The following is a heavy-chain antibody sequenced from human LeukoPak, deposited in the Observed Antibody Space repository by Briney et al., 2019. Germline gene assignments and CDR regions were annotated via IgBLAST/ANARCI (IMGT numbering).Heavy chain of an antibody. CDR1: GFTFSNAW. Sequence: PGGSLRLSCAASGFTFSNAWMSWVRQAPGKGLEWVAVISYDGSNKYYADSVKGRFTISRDNSKNTLYLQMNSLRAEDTAVYYCAKDHNSWYMIKKYYFDYWGQGTLVTVSS. J-gene: IGHJ4*02. V-gene: IGHV3-30*18. D-gene: IGHD6-13*01. CDR2: ISYDGSNK. CDR3: AKDHNSWYMIKKYYFDY.